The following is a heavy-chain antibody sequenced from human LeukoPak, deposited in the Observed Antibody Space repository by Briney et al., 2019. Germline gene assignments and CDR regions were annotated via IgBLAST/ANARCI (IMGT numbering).Heavy chain of an antibody. CDR1: GGSISSGDYY. CDR2: IYYSGST. CDR3: ASYGENAFDI. J-gene: IGHJ3*02. Sequence: SETLSLTCTVSGGSISSGDYYWSWIRQPPGKGLEWIGYIYYSGSTYYNPSLKSRVTISVDSSKNQFSLKLSSVTAADTAVYYCASYGENAFDIWGQGTMVTVSS. D-gene: IGHD4-17*01. V-gene: IGHV4-30-4*01.